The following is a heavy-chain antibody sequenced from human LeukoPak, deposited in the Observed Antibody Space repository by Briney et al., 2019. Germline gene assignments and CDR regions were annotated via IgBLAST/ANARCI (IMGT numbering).Heavy chain of an antibody. V-gene: IGHV1-69*04. CDR2: IIPILGIA. CDR1: GGTFSSYA. Sequence: SVKVSCKASGGTFSSYAISWVRQAPGQGLEWMGRIIPILGIANYAQKFQGRVTITADKSTSTAYMELSSLRSEDTAVYYCAIVATINRYYFDYWGQGTLVTVSS. D-gene: IGHD5-12*01. CDR3: AIVATINRYYFDY. J-gene: IGHJ4*02.